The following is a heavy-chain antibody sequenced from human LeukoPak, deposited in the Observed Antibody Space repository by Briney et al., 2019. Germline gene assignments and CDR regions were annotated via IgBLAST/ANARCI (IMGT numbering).Heavy chain of an antibody. CDR1: GFTFTTYW. J-gene: IGHJ5*02. V-gene: IGHV3-7*01. D-gene: IGHD3-3*01. CDR3: ARINAQSHNFWSGYPHGWFDP. Sequence: GGSLTLSCAASGFTFTTYWMTWVRQAPGQGLELVANIKQDGGEKYYVDSGKRRFTISRDNDKNSLYLELNSVRAEDTAVYYCARINAQSHNFWSGYPHGWFDPWGQGTLVTVSS. CDR2: IKQDGGEK.